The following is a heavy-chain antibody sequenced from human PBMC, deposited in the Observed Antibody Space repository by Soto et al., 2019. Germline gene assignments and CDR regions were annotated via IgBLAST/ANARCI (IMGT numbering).Heavy chain of an antibody. CDR2: IYYSGST. D-gene: IGHD3-9*01. Sequence: WETLSLTCTVSGGSISSSSYYWGWIRQPPGKGLEWIGSIYYSGSTYYNPSLKSRVTISVDTSKNQFSLKLSSVTAADTAVYYCAVVGPILTGYPDYYYGMDVWGQGTTVTVSS. J-gene: IGHJ6*02. CDR1: GGSISSSSYY. V-gene: IGHV4-39*01. CDR3: AVVGPILTGYPDYYYGMDV.